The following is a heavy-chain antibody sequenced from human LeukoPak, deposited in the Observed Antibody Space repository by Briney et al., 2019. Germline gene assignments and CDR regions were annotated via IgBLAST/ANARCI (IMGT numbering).Heavy chain of an antibody. D-gene: IGHD3-22*01. Sequence: ASVKVSCKVSGYTLTELSMHWVRQAPGKGLEWMGGFDPEDGETIYAQKFQGRVTMTEDTSTDTAYMELSSLRSEDTAVYYCARMSLPYYYDSSGYHDAFDVWGQGTMVTVSS. CDR2: FDPEDGET. CDR1: GYTLTELS. J-gene: IGHJ3*01. V-gene: IGHV1-24*01. CDR3: ARMSLPYYYDSSGYHDAFDV.